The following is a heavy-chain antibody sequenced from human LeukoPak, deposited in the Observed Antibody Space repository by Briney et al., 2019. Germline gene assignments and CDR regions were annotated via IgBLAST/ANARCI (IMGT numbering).Heavy chain of an antibody. CDR3: ARGYGDYGDDAFDI. Sequence: SETLSLTCAVYGGSFSGYYWSWIRQPPGKGLEWIGEINHSGSTNYNPSLKIRVTISVDTSKNQFSLKLSSVTAADTAVYYCARGYGDYGDDAFDIWGQGTMVTVSS. V-gene: IGHV4-34*09. CDR1: GGSFSGYY. CDR2: INHSGST. D-gene: IGHD4-17*01. J-gene: IGHJ3*02.